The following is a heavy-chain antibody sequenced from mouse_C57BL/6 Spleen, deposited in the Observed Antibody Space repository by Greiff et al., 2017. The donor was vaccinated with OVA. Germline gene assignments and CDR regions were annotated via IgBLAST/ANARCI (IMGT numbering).Heavy chain of an antibody. V-gene: IGHV1-81*01. CDR2: IYPRSGNT. CDR3: ARGGYSNYSLDY. CDR1: GYTFTSSG. D-gene: IGHD2-5*01. Sequence: VQLQQSGAELARPGASVKLSCKASGYTFTSSGISWVKQRTGQGLEWIGEIYPRSGNTYYNEKFKGKATLTADKSSSTAYMELRSLTSEDSAVYFCARGGYSNYSLDYWGQGTSVTVSS. J-gene: IGHJ4*01.